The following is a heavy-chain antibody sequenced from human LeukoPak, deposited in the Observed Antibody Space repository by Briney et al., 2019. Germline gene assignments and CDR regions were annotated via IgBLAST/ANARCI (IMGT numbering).Heavy chain of an antibody. D-gene: IGHD4-17*01. Sequence: PSQTLSLTCAVSGGSISSGGYSWSWIRQPPGKGLEWIGYIYHSASTYYNPSLKSRVTISVDRSKNQFSLKLSSVTAADTGVYYCARDRYGDHTYFDYWGQGTLVTVSS. CDR2: IYHSAST. J-gene: IGHJ4*02. CDR3: ARDRYGDHTYFDY. CDR1: GGSISSGGYS. V-gene: IGHV4-30-2*01.